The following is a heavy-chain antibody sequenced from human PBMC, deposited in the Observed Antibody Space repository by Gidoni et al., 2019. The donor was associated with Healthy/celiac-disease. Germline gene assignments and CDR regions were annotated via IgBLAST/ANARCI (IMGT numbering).Heavy chain of an antibody. V-gene: IGHV4-38-2*02. D-gene: IGHD5-18*01. CDR3: AAVDTRGLVGAFDI. CDR2: IYHSGST. Sequence: QVQLQESGPGLVKPSETLSLTCTVSGYSISSGYYWGWIRQPPGKGLEWIGSIYHSGSTYYNPSLKSRVTISVDTSKNQFSLKLSSVTAADTAVYYCAAVDTRGLVGAFDIWGQGTMVTVSS. J-gene: IGHJ3*02. CDR1: GYSISSGYY.